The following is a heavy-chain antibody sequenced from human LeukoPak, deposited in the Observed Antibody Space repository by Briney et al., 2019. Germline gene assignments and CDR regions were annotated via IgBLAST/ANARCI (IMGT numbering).Heavy chain of an antibody. V-gene: IGHV3-23*01. CDR3: ATAATSIAAPGHWYFDL. CDR1: GFTFSSYA. CDR2: ISGSGGST. D-gene: IGHD6-6*01. J-gene: IGHJ2*01. Sequence: GGSLRLSCAASGFTFSSYAMSWVRQAPGKGLEWVSAISGSGGSTYYADSVKGRFTISRDNSKNTLYLQMNSLRAEDTAVYYCATAATSIAAPGHWYFDLWGRGTLVTVSS.